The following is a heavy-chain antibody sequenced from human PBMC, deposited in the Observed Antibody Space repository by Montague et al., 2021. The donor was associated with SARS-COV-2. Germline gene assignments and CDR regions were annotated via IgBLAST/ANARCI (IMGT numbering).Heavy chain of an antibody. CDR2: VYHSGYT. J-gene: IGHJ4*02. CDR3: ARRGYTGSDYFDY. D-gene: IGHD5-12*01. V-gene: IGHV4-38-2*01. Sequence: SETLSLTCSVSGFSISSGFYWAWIRQSPGKGPEWIGTVYHSGYTHYNPSLKGRVTVSIDTSKNQFSLTVTSVTAADTAVYFCARRGYTGSDYFDYWGQGTLATVSS. CDR1: GFSISSGFY.